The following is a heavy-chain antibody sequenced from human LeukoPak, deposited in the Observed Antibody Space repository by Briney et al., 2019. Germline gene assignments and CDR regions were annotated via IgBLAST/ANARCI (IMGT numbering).Heavy chain of an antibody. V-gene: IGHV5-51*01. CDR3: ARHVVMATGRYLDY. CDR1: GYSFTSYW. D-gene: IGHD3-16*01. CDR2: IYPGDSDT. J-gene: IGHJ4*02. Sequence: GESLKISCKGSGYSFTSYWIGWVGQMPGKCLEWMGIIYPGDSDTRYSPSFQGQVTISADKSINTAYLQWSSLKASDTALYYCARHVVMATGRYLDYWGQGTLVTVSS.